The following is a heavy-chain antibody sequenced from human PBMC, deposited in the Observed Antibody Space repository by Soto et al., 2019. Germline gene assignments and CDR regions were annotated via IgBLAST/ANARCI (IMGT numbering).Heavy chain of an antibody. CDR2: IYYSGST. CDR1: GVSISSSIYY. J-gene: IGHJ5*02. CDR3: TRQLGRYNWFDP. Sequence: PSETLSLTCTVSGVSISSSIYYWGWIRQPPGKGLEWIGSIYYSGSTYYNPSLKSRVTISVDTSKNQFSLKLSSVTAADTAVYYCTRQLGRYNWFDPWGQGTLVTSPQ. V-gene: IGHV4-39*01. D-gene: IGHD6-6*01.